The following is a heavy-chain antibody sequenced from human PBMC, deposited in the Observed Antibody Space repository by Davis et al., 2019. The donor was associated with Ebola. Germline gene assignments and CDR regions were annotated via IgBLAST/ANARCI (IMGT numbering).Heavy chain of an antibody. V-gene: IGHV1-18*01. CDR1: GYTFTSYG. J-gene: IGHJ6*02. D-gene: IGHD6-13*01. CDR2: ISAYNGNT. CDR3: AREGIAAAGRRLRYYYYGMDV. Sequence: ASVKVSCKASGYTFTSYGISWVRQAPGQGLEWMGWISAYNGNTNYAQKLQGRVTMTTDTSTSTAYMELSRLRSDDTAVYYCAREGIAAAGRRLRYYYYGMDVWGQGTTVTVSS.